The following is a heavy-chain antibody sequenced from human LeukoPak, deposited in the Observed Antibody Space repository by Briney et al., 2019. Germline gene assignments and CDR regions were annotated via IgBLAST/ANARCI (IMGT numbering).Heavy chain of an antibody. CDR2: INHSGST. Sequence: SETLSLTCAVYGGSFSGYYWSWIRQPPGKGLEWIGEINHSGSTNYNPSLKSRVTISVDTSKNQFSLKLSSVTAADTAVYYCARGGGYSYGYYGVVVIWGQGTMVTVSS. CDR1: GGSFSGYY. D-gene: IGHD5-18*01. CDR3: ARGGGYSYGYYGVVVI. V-gene: IGHV4-34*01. J-gene: IGHJ3*02.